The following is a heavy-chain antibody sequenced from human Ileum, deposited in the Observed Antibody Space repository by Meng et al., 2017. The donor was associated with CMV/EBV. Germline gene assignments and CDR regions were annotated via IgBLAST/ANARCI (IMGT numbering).Heavy chain of an antibody. CDR3: ARELRYGDYYFDS. CDR2: VFYSGST. CDR1: ADSIISDDHY. J-gene: IGHJ4*02. D-gene: IGHD4-17*01. V-gene: IGHV4-30-4*08. Sequence: QVQLQWSGPGLVKSSQTLSLTCNVSADSIISDDHYWSWIRQPPGKGLEWIGYVFYSGSTYYNPSLMSRVTISVDTSKNQFSLRLSSVTAADTAVYYCARELRYGDYYFDSWGQGTLVTVSS.